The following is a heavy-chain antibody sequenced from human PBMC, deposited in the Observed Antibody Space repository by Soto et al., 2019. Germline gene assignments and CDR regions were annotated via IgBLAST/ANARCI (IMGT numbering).Heavy chain of an antibody. V-gene: IGHV1-69*02. Sequence: QVQLVQSGAEVKKPGSSVKVSCKASGGTFSSYTISWVRQAPGQGLEWMGRIIPILGIANYAQKLQGRLTIPADKPTSTAYMDLSSLRSEDTAVYYCAIRHSSGCSDYWVQGTMVTVSP. CDR1: GGTFSSYT. CDR3: AIRHSSGCSDY. D-gene: IGHD6-19*01. J-gene: IGHJ4*02. CDR2: IIPILGIA.